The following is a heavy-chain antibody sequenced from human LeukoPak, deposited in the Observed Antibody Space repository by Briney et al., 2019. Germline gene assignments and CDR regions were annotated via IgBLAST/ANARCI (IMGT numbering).Heavy chain of an antibody. CDR1: GFTFSSYW. CDR3: ARRYGQARFQH. J-gene: IGHJ1*01. V-gene: IGHV4-34*01. CDR2: INHSGST. Sequence: GSLRLSCAASGFTFSSYWMSWVRQAPGKGLEWIGEINHSGSTNYNPSLKSRVTISVDTSKNQFSLKLSSVTAADTAVYYCARRYGQARFQHWGQGTLVTVSS. D-gene: IGHD4-17*01.